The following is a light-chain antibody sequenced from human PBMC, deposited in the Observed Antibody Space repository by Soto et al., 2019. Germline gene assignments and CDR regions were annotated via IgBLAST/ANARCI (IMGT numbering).Light chain of an antibody. Sequence: EVMMTQFPDTVSVTPGETVTLSCGASQSVRTNLAWYQQRPGQAPRLLIHYSSTRASDIPARFSGSGSGTNFTLAISSLQSEDFAVYYCQQYAYWPETFGQGPKVEIK. V-gene: IGKV3D-15*01. CDR1: QSVRTN. CDR3: QQYAYWPET. CDR2: YSS. J-gene: IGKJ1*01.